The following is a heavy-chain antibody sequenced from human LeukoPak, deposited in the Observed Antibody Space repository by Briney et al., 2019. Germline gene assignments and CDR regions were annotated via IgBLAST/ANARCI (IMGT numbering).Heavy chain of an antibody. V-gene: IGHV1-18*01. Sequence: GASVNVSCKASGYTFTSYGISWVRQAPGQGLEWMGWISAYNGNTNYAQKLQGRVTMTTDTSTSTAYMELRSLRSDDTAVYYCVRDSEVDDAFDIWGQGTLVTVSS. J-gene: IGHJ3*02. CDR1: GYTFTSYG. CDR3: VRDSEVDDAFDI. CDR2: ISAYNGNT.